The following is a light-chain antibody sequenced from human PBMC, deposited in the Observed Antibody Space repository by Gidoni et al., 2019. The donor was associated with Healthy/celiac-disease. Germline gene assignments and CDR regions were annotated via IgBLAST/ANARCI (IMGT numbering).Light chain of an antibody. J-gene: IGKJ1*01. V-gene: IGKV4-1*01. CDR1: QRVLYSSNNKNY. CDR3: QQYYSTRT. Sequence: DIVMTQSPDSLAVSLGERATLHCKASQRVLYSSNNKNYLAWYQQKPGQPPKLLIYWASTRESGVPDRFSGSGSGTDFTLTISSLQAEDVAVYYCQQYYSTRTFGQGTKVEIK. CDR2: WAS.